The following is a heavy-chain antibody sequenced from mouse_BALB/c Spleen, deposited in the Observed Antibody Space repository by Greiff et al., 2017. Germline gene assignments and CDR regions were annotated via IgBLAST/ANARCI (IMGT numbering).Heavy chain of an antibody. CDR3: ARYKDYRYDDAMDY. D-gene: IGHD2-14*01. Sequence: EVKLMESGPSLVKPSQTLSLTCSVTGDSITSGYWNWIRKFPGNKLEYMGYISYSGSTYYNPSLKSRISITRDTSKNQYYLQLNSVTTEDTATYYCARYKDYRYDDAMDYWGQGTSVTVSS. J-gene: IGHJ4*01. CDR2: ISYSGST. V-gene: IGHV3-8*02. CDR1: GDSITSGY.